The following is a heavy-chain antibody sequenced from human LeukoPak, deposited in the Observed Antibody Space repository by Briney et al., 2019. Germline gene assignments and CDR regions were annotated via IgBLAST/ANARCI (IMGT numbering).Heavy chain of an antibody. CDR2: INSDGSST. Sequence: SLRLSYASSGFTFSSYWMHWVRHAPRKGLVWVSRINSDGSSTSYADSVKGRLTITRDNAKNTLYLQMNSLRAEDTAVYYCARGNWNPTHLYFDYWGQGTLVTVSS. J-gene: IGHJ4*02. V-gene: IGHV3-74*01. CDR3: ARGNWNPTHLYFDY. CDR1: GFTFSSYW. D-gene: IGHD1-20*01.